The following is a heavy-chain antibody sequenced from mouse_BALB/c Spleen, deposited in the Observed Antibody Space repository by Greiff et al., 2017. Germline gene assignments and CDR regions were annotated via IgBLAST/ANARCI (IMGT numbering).Heavy chain of an antibody. Sequence: VQLQQSGPGLVKPSQSLSLTCSVTGYSITSGYYWNWIRQFPGNKLEWMGYISYDGSNNYNPSLKNRISITRDTSKNQFFLKLNSVTTEDTATYYCARDYYGSSPFAYGGQGTLVTVSA. CDR2: ISYDGSN. J-gene: IGHJ3*01. CDR3: ARDYYGSSPFAY. V-gene: IGHV3-6*02. CDR1: GYSITSGYY. D-gene: IGHD1-1*01.